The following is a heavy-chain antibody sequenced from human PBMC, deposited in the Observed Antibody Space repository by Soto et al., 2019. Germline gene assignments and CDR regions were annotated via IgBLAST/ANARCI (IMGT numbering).Heavy chain of an antibody. Sequence: ASVKVSCKASGYTFTSYGISWVRQAPGQGLEWMGWISAYNGNTNYAQKLQGRVTMTTDTSTSTAYMELRSLRSEDTAVYYCARVGSPTVVTYYFDYWGQGTLVTVSS. CDR3: ARVGSPTVVTYYFDY. CDR1: GYTFTSYG. V-gene: IGHV1-18*01. CDR2: ISAYNGNT. D-gene: IGHD4-17*01. J-gene: IGHJ4*02.